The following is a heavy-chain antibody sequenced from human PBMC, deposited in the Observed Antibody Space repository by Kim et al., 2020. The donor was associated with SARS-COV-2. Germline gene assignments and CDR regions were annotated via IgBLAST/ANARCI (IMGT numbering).Heavy chain of an antibody. V-gene: IGHV3-33*06. Sequence: GGSLRLSCTASGFTFSSYGMHWVRQAPGKGLEWLALISYDGITKWYEDSMKGRLTISRDNSKNTLYLDMTSLTAEDTAVYYCAKRVVTAASDNYFAMDVWGQGATVTVS. CDR1: GFTFSSYG. D-gene: IGHD2-15*01. CDR3: AKRVVTAASDNYFAMDV. CDR2: ISYDGITK. J-gene: IGHJ6*02.